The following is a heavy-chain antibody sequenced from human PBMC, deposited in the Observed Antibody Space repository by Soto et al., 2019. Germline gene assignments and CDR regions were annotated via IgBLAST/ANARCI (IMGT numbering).Heavy chain of an antibody. CDR3: ARMVTSGTLNWFDP. CDR2: MNPNSGNT. V-gene: IGHV1-8*01. J-gene: IGHJ5*02. CDR1: GYTFGNND. Sequence: ASVKVSCKASGYTFGNNDISWVRQATGQGLEWMGWMNPNSGNTCYAQKFQGRVSMTRNTSITTAYLELSSLRSDDTAIYYCARMVTSGTLNWFDPWGQGTLVTVSS. D-gene: IGHD2-15*01.